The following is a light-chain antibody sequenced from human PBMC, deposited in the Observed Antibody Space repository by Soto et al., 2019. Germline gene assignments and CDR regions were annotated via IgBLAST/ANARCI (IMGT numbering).Light chain of an antibody. CDR2: DAS. CDR1: QSISNW. J-gene: IGKJ5*01. Sequence: DIQMTHSPSTLSASVLDRVTITCRASQSISNWLAWYQQKPGKPPKLLMYDASSLESGVPPRFSGSGSGTDFTLSISSLQPEDFATYYCQQFNNYPLTFGQGTRLEIK. V-gene: IGKV1-5*01. CDR3: QQFNNYPLT.